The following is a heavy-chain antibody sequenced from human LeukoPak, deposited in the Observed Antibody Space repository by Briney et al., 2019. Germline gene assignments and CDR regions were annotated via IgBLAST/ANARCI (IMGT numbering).Heavy chain of an antibody. J-gene: IGHJ4*02. CDR1: DGSISSSSYY. Sequence: SETLSLTCTVSDGSISSSSYYWGWIRQPPGKGLEWIGSIYYGGNTYSNPSLKSRVTISVDTSKNQFSLRLTSVTAADTAVYYCARGSNVIDYWGQGTLVTVSS. V-gene: IGHV4-39*01. CDR3: ARGSNVIDY. D-gene: IGHD2/OR15-2a*01. CDR2: IYYGGNT.